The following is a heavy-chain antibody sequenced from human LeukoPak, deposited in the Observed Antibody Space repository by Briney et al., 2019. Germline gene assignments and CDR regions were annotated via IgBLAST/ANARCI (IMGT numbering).Heavy chain of an antibody. CDR1: AFTVSSNY. CDR3: ARDHSGSYQRAFDI. Sequence: GGSLRLSCAVSAFTVSSNYVSWVRQAPGKGLEWVSVIYGGGSTNYADSVNGRFTISRDNSKNTLYLQMNSLRAEDTAVYYCARDHSGSYQRAFDIWGQGTMVTVSS. V-gene: IGHV3-66*02. CDR2: IYGGGST. D-gene: IGHD1-26*01. J-gene: IGHJ3*02.